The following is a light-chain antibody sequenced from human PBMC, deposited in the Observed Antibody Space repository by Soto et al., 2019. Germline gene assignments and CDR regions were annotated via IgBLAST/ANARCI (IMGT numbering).Light chain of an antibody. V-gene: IGKV3-15*01. Sequence: EIVMTQSPATLSVSPGEGATLSCKASQSVSSKVAWYQQKPGQAPRLLIYGASIRATAIPGRFSGSGSGTDFTLTISSLESEELAVYYWQEYNSWPFAFSVGTKVVIK. J-gene: IGKJ4*01. CDR2: GAS. CDR3: QEYNSWPFA. CDR1: QSVSSK.